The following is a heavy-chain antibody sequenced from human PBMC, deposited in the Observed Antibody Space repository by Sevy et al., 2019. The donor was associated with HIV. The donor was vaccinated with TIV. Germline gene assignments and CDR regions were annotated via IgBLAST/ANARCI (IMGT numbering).Heavy chain of an antibody. CDR3: ARAGQWLGSYYFDY. CDR2: IKQDASEK. V-gene: IGHV3-7*01. Sequence: GESLKISCAASAFTFSTYWMSWVRQAPGKGLEWVASIKQDASEKYYMDSVKGRFTISRDNAKNSLYLQMNNLRAEDTAVYYCARAGQWLGSYYFDYWGQGTLVTVSS. D-gene: IGHD6-19*01. J-gene: IGHJ4*02. CDR1: AFTFSTYW.